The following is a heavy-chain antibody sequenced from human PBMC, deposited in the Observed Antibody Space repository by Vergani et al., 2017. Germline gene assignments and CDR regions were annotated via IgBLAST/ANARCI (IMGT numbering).Heavy chain of an antibody. J-gene: IGHJ6*03. CDR1: GGTFSSYA. V-gene: IGHV1-69*11. D-gene: IGHD3-3*01. CDR3: ARDNSYTILGGSYYYYYMDV. Sequence: QVQLVQSGAEVQKPGSSVKVSCKASGGTFSSYAISWVRQAPGQGLEWMGRIIPILGTANYAQKFQGRVTITAAESTSTAYMELSRLRSEDAAVYDCARDNSYTILGGSYYYYYMDVWGKGTTVTVSS. CDR2: IIPILGTA.